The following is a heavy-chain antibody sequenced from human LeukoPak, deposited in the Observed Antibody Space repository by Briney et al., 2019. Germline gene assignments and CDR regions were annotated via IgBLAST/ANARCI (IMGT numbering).Heavy chain of an antibody. J-gene: IGHJ4*02. CDR3: ARDSTPYGSPPYYFDY. D-gene: IGHD4-17*01. CDR2: ISSSSSYI. CDR1: GFTFSSYS. V-gene: IGHV3-21*01. Sequence: GGSLRLSCAASGFTFSSYSMNWVRQAPGKGLEWVLSISSSSSYIYYADSVKGRFTISRDNAKNSLYLQMNSLRAEDTAVYYCARDSTPYGSPPYYFDYWGQGTLVTVSS.